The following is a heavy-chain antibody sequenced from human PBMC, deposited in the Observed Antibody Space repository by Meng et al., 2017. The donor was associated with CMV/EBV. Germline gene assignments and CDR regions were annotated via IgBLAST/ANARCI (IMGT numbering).Heavy chain of an antibody. CDR3: ARHKGASSSWRGGFDY. CDR1: GYTFTGYY. J-gene: IGHJ4*02. D-gene: IGHD6-13*01. CDR2: INPNSGGT. Sequence: ASVKVSCKASGYTFTGYYMHWVRQAPGQGLEWMGWINPNSGGTNYAQKFQGRVTMTRDTSISTAYMELSRLRSDDTAVYYCARHKGASSSWRGGFDYWGQGTLVTVSS. V-gene: IGHV1-2*02.